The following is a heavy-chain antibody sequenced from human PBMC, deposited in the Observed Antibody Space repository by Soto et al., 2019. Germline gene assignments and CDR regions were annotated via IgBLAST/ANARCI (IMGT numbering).Heavy chain of an antibody. D-gene: IGHD3-10*01. CDR2: IYYSGRT. J-gene: IGHJ5*02. CDR3: LRHEGGALFDRHRDP. CDR1: DESVRSTNNY. V-gene: IGHV4-39*01. Sequence: SETLYLTCTVSDESVRSTNNYYAGIRQQKRTGLEWIASIYYSGRTHNNPALKSRGTMSIDTSTNKFSMKMNSVTSAETAAYYCLRHEGGALFDRHRDPWGSGSVVTVCS.